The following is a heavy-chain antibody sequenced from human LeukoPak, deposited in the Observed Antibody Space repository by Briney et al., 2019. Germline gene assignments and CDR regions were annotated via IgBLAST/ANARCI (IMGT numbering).Heavy chain of an antibody. D-gene: IGHD3-10*01. CDR1: GFTVSSNY. CDR3: ASTSMVRGVMAGMDV. CDR2: IYSGGST. J-gene: IGHJ6*02. V-gene: IGHV3-66*01. Sequence: GGSLRLSCAASGFTVSSNYMNWVRQAPGKGLEWVSVIYSGGSTFYADSVKGRFNISRDNAKNSLYLQMNSLRAEDTAVYYCASTSMVRGVMAGMDVWGQGTTVTVSS.